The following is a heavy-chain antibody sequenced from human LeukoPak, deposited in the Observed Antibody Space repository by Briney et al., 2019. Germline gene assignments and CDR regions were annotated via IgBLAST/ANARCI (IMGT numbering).Heavy chain of an antibody. CDR3: ASDPASVHYFDD. CDR2: IIPLLQTP. Sequence: GASVKVSCKTSGGSFGRVGISWVRQAPGQGLAWMGRIIPLLQTPKYAQKFQGRLTITADRLSNVVFMELRSLTSDDTAIYYCASDPASVHYFDDWGQGALVTVSS. D-gene: IGHD3-10*01. J-gene: IGHJ4*02. V-gene: IGHV1-69*11. CDR1: GGSFGRVG.